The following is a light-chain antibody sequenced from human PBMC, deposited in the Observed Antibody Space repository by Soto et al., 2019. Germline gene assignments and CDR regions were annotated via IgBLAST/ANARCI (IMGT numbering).Light chain of an antibody. Sequence: EIVMTQSPATLSVSPGERATLSCSASQSVSSSYLAWYQQKPGQAPRLLIYGASTRATGIPARFSGSGSGTEFTLTISSLQSEDFAVYYCQQYNNWPKTFGQGTKVDIK. J-gene: IGKJ1*01. CDR3: QQYNNWPKT. CDR1: QSVSSSY. CDR2: GAS. V-gene: IGKV3-15*01.